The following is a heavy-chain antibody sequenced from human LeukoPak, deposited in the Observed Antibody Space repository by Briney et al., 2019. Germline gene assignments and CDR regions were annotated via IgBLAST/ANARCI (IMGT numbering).Heavy chain of an antibody. CDR3: ARGGSPWPYYYYGMDV. CDR1: GGSFSGYY. CDR2: INHSGST. D-gene: IGHD5-24*01. J-gene: IGHJ6*02. Sequence: KPSETLSLTCAVYGGSFSGYYWSWIRQPPGKGLEWIGEINHSGSTNYNPSLKSRVTISVDASKNQLSLKLSSVTAADTAVYYCARGGSPWPYYYYGMDVWGQGTTVTVSS. V-gene: IGHV4-34*01.